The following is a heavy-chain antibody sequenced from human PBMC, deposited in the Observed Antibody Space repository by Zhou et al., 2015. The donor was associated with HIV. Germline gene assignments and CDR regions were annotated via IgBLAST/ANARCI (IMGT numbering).Heavy chain of an antibody. CDR1: GFNFPDTW. V-gene: IGHV3-74*02. J-gene: IGHJ5*02. CDR2: ISDGGTIA. D-gene: IGHD2-21*01. CDR3: AKMIVTDWFDP. Sequence: EVQLVESGGGAVQPGGSLRLSCEASGFNFPDTWMVWVRQGPGKGLEWVSRISDGGTIAHYADVAKGRFTISRDNSKKTLYLQMKSLRAEDTAIYYCAKMIVTDWFDPWGQGTLVMVAS.